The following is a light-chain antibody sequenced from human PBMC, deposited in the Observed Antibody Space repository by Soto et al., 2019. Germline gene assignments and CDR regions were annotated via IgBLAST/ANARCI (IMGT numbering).Light chain of an antibody. Sequence: DIQLTQSPSSLSASVGDRVTITCQASQDIRNYLNWYQQKPGKAPTLLIHDASYLETGVPSRFSGGGSGTDFAYTISGLGLEDIATYYCQQFYDPFTFGPGTKIEMK. CDR3: QQFYDPFT. V-gene: IGKV1-33*01. CDR1: QDIRNY. J-gene: IGKJ3*01. CDR2: DAS.